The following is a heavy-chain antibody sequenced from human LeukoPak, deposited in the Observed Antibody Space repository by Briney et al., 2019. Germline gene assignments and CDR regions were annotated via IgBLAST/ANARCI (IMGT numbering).Heavy chain of an antibody. V-gene: IGHV4-59*01. CDR2: IYYSGTT. D-gene: IGHD5-24*01. Sequence: PSETLSLTCTVSGGSITSYYWSWIRQPPGKGLECIGYIYYSGTTYYNPSLKSRVTISVDTSKNQFSLKLSSVTVADTAVYYCARVRRDGYNSPDYWGQGTLVTVSS. CDR3: ARVRRDGYNSPDY. CDR1: GGSITSYY. J-gene: IGHJ4*02.